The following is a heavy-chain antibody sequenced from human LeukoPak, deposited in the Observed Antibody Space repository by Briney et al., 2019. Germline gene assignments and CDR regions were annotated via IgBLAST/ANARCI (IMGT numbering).Heavy chain of an antibody. CDR2: IYYSGST. V-gene: IGHV4-39*07. D-gene: IGHD5/OR15-5a*01. J-gene: IGHJ4*02. Sequence: PPETLSLTCTVSGGSISSSSYYWGWIRQPPGKGLEWIGSIYYSGSTYYNPSLKSRVTISVDTSKNQFSLKLSSVTAADTAVYYCARSTLPFDYWGQGTLVTVSS. CDR1: GGSISSSSYY. CDR3: ARSTLPFDY.